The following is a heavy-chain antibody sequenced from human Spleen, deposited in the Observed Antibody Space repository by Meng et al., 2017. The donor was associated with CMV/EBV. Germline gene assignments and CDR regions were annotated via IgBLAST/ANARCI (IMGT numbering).Heavy chain of an antibody. J-gene: IGHJ2*01. CDR2: INPNSGDT. CDR1: GYTFTAYY. Sequence: ASVKVSCKASGYTFTAYYMHWVRQAPGQVLEWMGWINPNSGDTNLAHKFQGRVTMTVDTSITTAAMELSRLRSDDTAIYYCARGYRDYWYFDLWGRGTLVTVSS. V-gene: IGHV1-2*02. D-gene: IGHD2-21*01. CDR3: ARGYRDYWYFDL.